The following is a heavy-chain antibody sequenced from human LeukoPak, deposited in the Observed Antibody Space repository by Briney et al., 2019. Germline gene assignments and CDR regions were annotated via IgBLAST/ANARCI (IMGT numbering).Heavy chain of an antibody. CDR1: GYTFTSYG. CDR3: ARDRIAVASSGYYYYMDV. J-gene: IGHJ6*03. D-gene: IGHD6-19*01. V-gene: IGHV1-18*01. Sequence: ASVKVSCKASGYTFTSYGISWVRQAPGQGLEWMGWISAYNGNTNYAQKLQGRVTMTTDTSTSTAYMELRSLRSDDTAVYYCARDRIAVASSGYYYYMDVWGKGTTVTVSS. CDR2: ISAYNGNT.